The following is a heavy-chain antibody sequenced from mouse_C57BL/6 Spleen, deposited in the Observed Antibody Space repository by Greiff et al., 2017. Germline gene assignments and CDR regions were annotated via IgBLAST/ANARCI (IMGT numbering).Heavy chain of an antibody. D-gene: IGHD1-1*01. CDR2: IDPSDSYT. V-gene: IGHV1-50*01. CDR1: GYTFTSYW. Sequence: QVQLQQPGAELVKPGASVTLSCKASGYTFTSYWMQWVKQRPGQGLEWIGEIDPSDSYTNYNQKFKGKATLTVDTSSSTAYMQLSSLTSEDSAVYYCARGEVVARYFDVWGTGPRSPSPQ. CDR3: ARGEVVARYFDV. J-gene: IGHJ1*03.